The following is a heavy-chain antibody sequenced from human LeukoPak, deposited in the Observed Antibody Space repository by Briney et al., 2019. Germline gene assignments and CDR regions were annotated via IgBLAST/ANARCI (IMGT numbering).Heavy chain of an antibody. J-gene: IGHJ4*02. D-gene: IGHD3-9*01. CDR3: ARFSGSDILTAYSH. CDR2: ISAYNGNT. CDR1: GYTFTSYG. V-gene: IGHV1-18*01. Sequence: GASVKVSCKASGYTFTSYGISWVRQAPGQGLQWMGWISAYNGNTNYAQKLQGRVTMTTDTSTNTAYMELRSLRSADTAVYYCARFSGSDILTAYSHWGQGTLVTVSS.